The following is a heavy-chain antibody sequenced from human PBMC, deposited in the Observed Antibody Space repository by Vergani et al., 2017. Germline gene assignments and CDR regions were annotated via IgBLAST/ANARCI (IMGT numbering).Heavy chain of an antibody. CDR3: VGSHHSSGWPRVFDY. J-gene: IGHJ4*02. V-gene: IGHV4-38-2*02. CDR1: GYSISSGYY. D-gene: IGHD6-19*01. CDR2: MYHSGST. Sequence: QVQLQESGPGLVKPSETLSLPCTVSGYSISSGYYWGWIRQPPGKGLEWIGSMYHSGSTYYNPSLKSRVTLSVDKSKNQFSQKLSSVTAADPAVYYCVGSHHSSGWPRVFDYWGQGTLVTVSA.